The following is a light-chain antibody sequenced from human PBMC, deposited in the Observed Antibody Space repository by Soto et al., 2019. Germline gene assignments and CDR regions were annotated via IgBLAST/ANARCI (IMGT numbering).Light chain of an antibody. V-gene: IGKV3-15*01. J-gene: IGKJ5*01. CDR3: QQYHYWPIT. CDR1: QSVSSN. CDR2: GAS. Sequence: EIVMTQSPATLSVSPEERATLSCRASQSVSSNLAWYQQKPGQAPRLLIYGASTRATGIPARFSGSGSGTEFTLTISRLEPEDFAVYLCQQYHYWPITFGQGTRLEIK.